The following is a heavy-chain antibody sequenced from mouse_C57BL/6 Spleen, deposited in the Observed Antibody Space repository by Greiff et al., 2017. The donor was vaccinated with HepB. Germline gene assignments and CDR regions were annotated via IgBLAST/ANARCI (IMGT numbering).Heavy chain of an antibody. J-gene: IGHJ3*01. CDR3: ARSPYGYGAY. D-gene: IGHD2-2*01. V-gene: IGHV1-82*01. CDR2: IYPGDGDT. Sequence: QVQLKESGPELVKPGASVKISCKASGYAFSSSWMNWVKQRPGKGLEWIGRIYPGDGDTNYNGKFKGKATLTADKSSSTAYMQLSSLTSEDSAVYFCARSPYGYGAYWGQGTLVTVSA. CDR1: GYAFSSSW.